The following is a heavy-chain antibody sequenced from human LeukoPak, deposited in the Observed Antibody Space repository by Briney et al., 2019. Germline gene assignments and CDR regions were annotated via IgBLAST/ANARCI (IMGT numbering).Heavy chain of an antibody. Sequence: GESLKISCKGSGYSFTSNWIGWVRQMPGKGLEWMGIIYPGDSDTRYSPSFQGQVTISVDKSINTAYLQWSSLKASDTAMYYCARRVGYCGSTSCRASFDSWGQGTLVTVSS. D-gene: IGHD2-2*03. CDR3: ARRVGYCGSTSCRASFDS. CDR1: GYSFTSNW. V-gene: IGHV5-51*01. J-gene: IGHJ4*02. CDR2: IYPGDSDT.